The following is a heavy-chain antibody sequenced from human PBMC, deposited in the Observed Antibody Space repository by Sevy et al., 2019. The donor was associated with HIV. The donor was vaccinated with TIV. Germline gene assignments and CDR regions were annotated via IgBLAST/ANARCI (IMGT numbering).Heavy chain of an antibody. CDR1: GFTFSSYA. Sequence: GGSLRLSCAASGFTFSSYARHWVRQAPGKGLEWVAVISYDGSNKYYADSVKGRFTISRDNSKNTLYLQMNSLRAEDTAVYYCAREEWELHAFDIWGQGTMVTVSS. CDR2: ISYDGSNK. D-gene: IGHD1-26*01. CDR3: AREEWELHAFDI. J-gene: IGHJ3*02. V-gene: IGHV3-30*04.